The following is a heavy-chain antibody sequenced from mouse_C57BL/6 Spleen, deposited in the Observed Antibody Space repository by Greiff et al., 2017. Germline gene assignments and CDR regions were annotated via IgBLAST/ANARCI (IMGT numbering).Heavy chain of an antibody. CDR1: GYAFSSYW. Sequence: VQLKQSGAELVKPGASVKISCKASGYAFSSYWMNWVKQRPGKGLEWIGQIYPGDGDTNYNGKFKGKATLTADKSSSTAYMQLSSLTSEDSAVYCCARGRDYAWYFDVWGTGTTVTVSS. V-gene: IGHV1-80*01. J-gene: IGHJ1*03. CDR2: IYPGDGDT. CDR3: ARGRDYAWYFDV. D-gene: IGHD1-1*01.